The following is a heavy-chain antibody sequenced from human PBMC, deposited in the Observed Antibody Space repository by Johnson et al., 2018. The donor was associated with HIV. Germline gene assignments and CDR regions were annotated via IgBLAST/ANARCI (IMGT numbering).Heavy chain of an antibody. CDR3: ARKKATVFSTTSTNYAFDI. J-gene: IGHJ3*02. V-gene: IGHV3-23*04. CDR1: GFTFSNYA. D-gene: IGHD1-1*01. Sequence: VQLVESGGGLVQPGGSLTLSCAASGFTFSNYAMSWVRRAPGKGLEWVSTISGDAGSTYYADSVRGRFTLSRDNSKNTLYLQMNSLRAEDTAVYYCARKKATVFSTTSTNYAFDIWGQGTMVTVSS. CDR2: ISGDAGST.